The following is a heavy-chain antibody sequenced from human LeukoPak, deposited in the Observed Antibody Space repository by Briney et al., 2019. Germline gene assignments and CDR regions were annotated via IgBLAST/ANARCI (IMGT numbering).Heavy chain of an antibody. CDR2: IYYSGST. V-gene: IGHV4-39*01. CDR3: ARRITMVRGVPAFDY. D-gene: IGHD3-10*01. Sequence: PSETVSLSCTVSGGSISSSSYYWGWIRQPPGKGLEWIGSIYYSGSTYYNPSLKSRVTISVDTSKNQFSLKLSSVTAADTAVYYCARRITMVRGVPAFDYWGQGTLVTVSS. CDR1: GGSISSSSYY. J-gene: IGHJ4*02.